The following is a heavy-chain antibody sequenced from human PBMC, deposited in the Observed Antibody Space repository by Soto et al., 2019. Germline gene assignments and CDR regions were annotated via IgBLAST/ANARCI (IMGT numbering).Heavy chain of an antibody. V-gene: IGHV3-23*01. CDR1: GFTFISYS. J-gene: IGHJ4*02. CDR3: AKDPNDYGDYVPFDY. D-gene: IGHD4-17*01. Sequence: GGSLRLSCAASGFTFISYSISWVRQAPWKGLEWVSAISGSGVSTYYADSVKGRFTISRDNSKNTLYLQMNSVRAEDTAVYYCAKDPNDYGDYVPFDYWGQGTLVTFCS. CDR2: ISGSGVST.